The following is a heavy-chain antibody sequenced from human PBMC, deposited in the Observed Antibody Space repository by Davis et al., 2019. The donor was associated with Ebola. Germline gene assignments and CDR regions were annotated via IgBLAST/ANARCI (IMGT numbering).Heavy chain of an antibody. Sequence: ASVKVSCKASGYTFTSYGISWVRQAPGQGLEWMGWISAYNGNTNYAQKLQGRVTMTTDTSTSTAYMELRSLRSDDTAVYYCARAYSSGWNLNWFDPWGQGTLVTVSS. V-gene: IGHV1-18*01. CDR2: ISAYNGNT. CDR1: GYTFTSYG. CDR3: ARAYSSGWNLNWFDP. D-gene: IGHD6-19*01. J-gene: IGHJ5*02.